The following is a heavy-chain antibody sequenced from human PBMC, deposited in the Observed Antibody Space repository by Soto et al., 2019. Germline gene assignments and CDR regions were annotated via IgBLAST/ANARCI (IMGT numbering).Heavy chain of an antibody. CDR1: GGSISSYY. CDR3: ARLPAVAGTDY. V-gene: IGHV4-59*08. J-gene: IGHJ4*02. Sequence: SETLSLTCTFSGGSISSYYWSWIRQHPGKGLEWIGYIYYSGSTNYNPSLKSRVTISVDTSKNKFSLKLSSVTAADTAVYYCARLPAVAGTDYWGQGTLVTV. D-gene: IGHD6-19*01. CDR2: IYYSGST.